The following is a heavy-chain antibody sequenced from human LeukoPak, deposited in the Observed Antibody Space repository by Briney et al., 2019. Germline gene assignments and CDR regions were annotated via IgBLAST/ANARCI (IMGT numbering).Heavy chain of an antibody. Sequence: GGSLRLSCAASGFTFSDYWMSWVRQAPGKGLEWVANIKYHGSDEHYVDSVRGRFTISRDNAKNSLFLQMNSLRAEDTAVYYCARIGGSGTYWDYWGQGTLVTASS. CDR1: GFTFSDYW. D-gene: IGHD3-10*01. J-gene: IGHJ4*02. V-gene: IGHV3-7*01. CDR2: IKYHGSDE. CDR3: ARIGGSGTYWDY.